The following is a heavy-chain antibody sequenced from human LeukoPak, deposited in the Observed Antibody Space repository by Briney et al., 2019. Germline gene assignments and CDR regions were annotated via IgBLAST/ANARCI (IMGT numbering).Heavy chain of an antibody. CDR3: APEDYGDYVWDY. V-gene: IGHV3-53*01. CDR2: IYSGGST. D-gene: IGHD4-17*01. J-gene: IGHJ4*02. CDR1: GFTVSSNY. Sequence: GGSLRLSCAASGFTVSSNYMSWVRQAPGKGLEWVSVIYSGGSTYYADSVKGRLTISRDNSKNTLYLQMNSLRAEDTAVYYCAPEDYGDYVWDYWGQGTLVTVSS.